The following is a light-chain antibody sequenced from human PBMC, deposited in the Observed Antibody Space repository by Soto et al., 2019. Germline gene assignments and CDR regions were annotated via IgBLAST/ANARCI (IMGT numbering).Light chain of an antibody. CDR3: QQYNSSPYT. CDR1: QSISSY. CDR2: AAS. J-gene: IGKJ2*01. Sequence: DIQMTQSPSSLSASVGDRVTITCRASQSISSYLNWYQQKPGKAPKLLIYAASSLQSGVPSRFSGSGSGTEFTLTISGLQPDDFATYYCQQYNSSPYTFGQGTKLEIK. V-gene: IGKV1-39*01.